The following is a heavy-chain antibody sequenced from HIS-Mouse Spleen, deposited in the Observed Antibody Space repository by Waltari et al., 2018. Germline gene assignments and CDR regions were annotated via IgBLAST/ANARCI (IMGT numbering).Heavy chain of an antibody. CDR1: GGSISTRSYH. Sequence: QLQLQESGPGLVKPSETLSLTGTVSGGSISTRSYHWGWVRQPPGKGLEWIGSIYYSGSTYYNPSLKSRVTISVDTSKNQFSLKLSSVTAADTAVYYCAREIPYSSSWYDWYFDLWGRGTLVTVSS. J-gene: IGHJ2*01. CDR2: IYYSGST. V-gene: IGHV4-39*07. CDR3: AREIPYSSSWYDWYFDL. D-gene: IGHD6-13*01.